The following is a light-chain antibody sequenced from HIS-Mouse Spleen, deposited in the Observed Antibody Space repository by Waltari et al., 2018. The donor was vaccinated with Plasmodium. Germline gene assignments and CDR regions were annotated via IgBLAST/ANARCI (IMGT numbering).Light chain of an antibody. J-gene: IGKJ1*01. CDR2: KAS. CDR3: QQYNSYWT. CDR1: QSISSW. Sequence: DIQMPQSPSTPSASVGDRVTITCRASQSISSWLSWDQQKPGKAPKLLIYKASSLESGAPSSFSGSGSGTEFTLTISSLQPDDFATYYCQQYNSYWTFGQGTKVEIK. V-gene: IGKV1-5*03.